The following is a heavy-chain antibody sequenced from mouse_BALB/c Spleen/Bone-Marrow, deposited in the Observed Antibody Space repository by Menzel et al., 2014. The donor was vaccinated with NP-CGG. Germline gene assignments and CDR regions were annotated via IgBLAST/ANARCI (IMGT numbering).Heavy chain of an antibody. CDR2: INPYNDGT. V-gene: IGHV1-14*01. CDR3: ARALLRLLGWYFDV. D-gene: IGHD1-2*01. CDR1: GYTFTSSD. Sequence: VQLQQSGPELVKPGASVKMSCKASGYTFTSSDMLWVKQKPGQGLEWIGYINPYNDGTKYNEKFKGKATLTSDKSSSTAYMELSSLTSEDSAVYYCARALLRLLGWYFDVWGAGTTVTVSS. J-gene: IGHJ1*01.